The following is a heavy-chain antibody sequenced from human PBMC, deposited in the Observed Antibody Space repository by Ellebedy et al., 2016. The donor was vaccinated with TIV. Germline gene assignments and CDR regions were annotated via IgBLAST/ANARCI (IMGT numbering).Heavy chain of an antibody. CDR3: ARDRSSTSCSPAYNYYYGMDV. D-gene: IGHD2-2*01. V-gene: IGHV3-48*02. CDR2: ISSSSSTI. J-gene: IGHJ6*02. CDR1: GFTFSSYS. Sequence: GESLKISCAASGFTFSSYSMNWVRQAPGKGLEWVSYISSSSSTIYYADSVKGQFTISRDNAKNSLYLQMNSLRDEDTAVYYCARDRSSTSCSPAYNYYYGMDVWGQGTTVTVSS.